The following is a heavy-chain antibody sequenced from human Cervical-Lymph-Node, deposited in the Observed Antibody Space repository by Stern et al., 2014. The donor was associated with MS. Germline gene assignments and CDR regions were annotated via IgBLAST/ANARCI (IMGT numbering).Heavy chain of an antibody. J-gene: IGHJ4*02. CDR1: GFTFDDYA. Sequence: QLVESGGGLVQPGRSLRLSCAASGFTFDDYAMHWVRQAPGKGLEWVSGITWHSVSVGYADSVKGRFTISRDNAKNSLYLQMNSLRGDDTALYYCAKGSGGSGYYPVALDYWGQGTLVTVSS. D-gene: IGHD3-3*01. CDR2: ITWHSVSV. V-gene: IGHV3-9*01. CDR3: AKGSGGSGYYPVALDY.